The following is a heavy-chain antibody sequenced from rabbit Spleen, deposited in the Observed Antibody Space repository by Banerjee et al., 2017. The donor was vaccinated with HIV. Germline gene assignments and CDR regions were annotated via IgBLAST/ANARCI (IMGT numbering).Heavy chain of an antibody. J-gene: IGHJ4*01. D-gene: IGHD1-1*01. CDR2: IHTGGFDSI. V-gene: IGHV1S45*01. CDR3: ARRVSDGGYGL. Sequence: QEQLVESGGDLVKPGASLTLTCKASGFDFSRSYWICWVRQAPGKGLEWIACIHTGGFDSIYYASWAKGRFTVSKTSSTTVTLQMTSLTAADTATYFCARRVSDGGYGLWGPGTLVTVS. CDR1: GFDFSRSYW.